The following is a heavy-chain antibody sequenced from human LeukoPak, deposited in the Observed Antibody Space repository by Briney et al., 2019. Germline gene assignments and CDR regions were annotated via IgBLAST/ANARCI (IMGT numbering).Heavy chain of an antibody. J-gene: IGHJ4*02. D-gene: IGHD2/OR15-2a*01. CDR1: GFTLSSYA. Sequence: PGGSLRLSCVGSGFTLSSYAMSWVRQAPGKGLEWVSAISGSGGSTYYADSVKGRFTISRDNSKNTLYLQMNSLRAEDTAVYYCAKVYSSEDYFLPVSVNFDYWGQGTLVTVSS. V-gene: IGHV3-23*01. CDR3: AKVYSSEDYFLPVSVNFDY. CDR2: ISGSGGST.